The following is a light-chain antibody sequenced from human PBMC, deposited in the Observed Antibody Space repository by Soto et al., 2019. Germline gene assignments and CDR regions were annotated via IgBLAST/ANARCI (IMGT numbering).Light chain of an antibody. CDR3: NSYTSSGTYV. V-gene: IGLV2-14*03. Sequence: QSALTQPASVSGSPGQSITISCTGTSSDVGGYNYVSWYQHHPGEAPKVMIYDVSNRPSGISNRFSGSKSGNTASLTISGLQAEDEADYYCNSYTSSGTYVFGTGTKVTVL. J-gene: IGLJ1*01. CDR1: SSDVGGYNY. CDR2: DVS.